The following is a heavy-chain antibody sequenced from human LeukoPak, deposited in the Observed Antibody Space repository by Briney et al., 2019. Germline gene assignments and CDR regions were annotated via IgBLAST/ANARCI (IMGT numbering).Heavy chain of an antibody. Sequence: GGSLRLSCVASGFAFSSYWMAWVHQAPGRGLAWVASVDLDGGGKYSVDSVKGRFTISRDNSKNTLYLQMNSLRAEDTAVYYCAKDADTATIIYWYFDLWGRGTLVTVSS. CDR2: VDLDGGGK. CDR1: GFAFSSYW. CDR3: AKDADTATIIYWYFDL. V-gene: IGHV3-7*01. D-gene: IGHD5-18*01. J-gene: IGHJ2*01.